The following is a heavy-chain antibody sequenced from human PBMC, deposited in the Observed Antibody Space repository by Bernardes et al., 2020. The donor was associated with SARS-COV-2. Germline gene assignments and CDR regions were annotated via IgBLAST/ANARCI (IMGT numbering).Heavy chain of an antibody. CDR3: ARDKSDYYDSSGYYGY. D-gene: IGHD3-22*01. CDR2: IYSGGST. Sequence: GGSLRLSCAASGFTLNSNAMTWVRQAPGKGLEWVSVIYSGGSTYYADSVKGRFTISRDNSKNTQYLQMNSLRAEDTAVYYCARDKSDYYDSSGYYGYWGQGTLVTVSS. V-gene: IGHV3-53*05. J-gene: IGHJ4*02. CDR1: GFTLNSNA.